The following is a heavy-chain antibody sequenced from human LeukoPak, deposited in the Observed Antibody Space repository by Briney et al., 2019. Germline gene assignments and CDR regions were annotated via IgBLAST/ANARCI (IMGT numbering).Heavy chain of an antibody. Sequence: PSETLSLTCTVSGGSISSYYWSWIRQPPGKGLEWIGYIYYSGSTNYNPSLKSRVTISVDTSKNQFSLKLSSVTAADTAVYYCARELGYDSSGYYLDWGQGTLVTVSS. V-gene: IGHV4-59*01. CDR2: IYYSGST. J-gene: IGHJ4*02. D-gene: IGHD3-22*01. CDR3: ARELGYDSSGYYLD. CDR1: GGSISSYY.